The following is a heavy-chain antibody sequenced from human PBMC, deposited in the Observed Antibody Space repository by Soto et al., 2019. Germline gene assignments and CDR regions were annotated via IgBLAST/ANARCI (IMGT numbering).Heavy chain of an antibody. Sequence: QVQLQESGPGLVKPSQTLSLTCTVSGGSISSGDYYWSWIRQPPGKGLEWIGYIYYSGSTYYNPSLKSRVNISVDTSKNQFSLKLSSVTAADTAVYYCARDRIRLWSGPTGCWFDPWGQGTLVTVSS. CDR2: IYYSGST. CDR1: GGSISSGDYY. J-gene: IGHJ5*02. CDR3: ARDRIRLWSGPTGCWFDP. D-gene: IGHD3-3*01. V-gene: IGHV4-30-4*01.